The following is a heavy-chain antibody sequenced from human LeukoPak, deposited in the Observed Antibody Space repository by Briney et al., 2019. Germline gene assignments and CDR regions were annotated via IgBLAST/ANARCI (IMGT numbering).Heavy chain of an antibody. J-gene: IGHJ4*02. CDR2: IIPIFGTA. V-gene: IGHV1-69*13. Sequence: GASVKVSCKASGGTFSSYGFSWVRQAPGQGLEWVGGIIPIFGTANYAQKFQGRVTITADESTSTAYMELSSLRSEDTAVYYCARDPHRIYSYGLFDYWGQGTLVTVSS. D-gene: IGHD5-18*01. CDR3: ARDPHRIYSYGLFDY. CDR1: GGTFSSYG.